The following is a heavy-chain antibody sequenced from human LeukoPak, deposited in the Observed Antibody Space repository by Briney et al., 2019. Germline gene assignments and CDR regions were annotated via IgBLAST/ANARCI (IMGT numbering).Heavy chain of an antibody. V-gene: IGHV3-13*01. CDR1: GFTFSSFG. J-gene: IGHJ6*03. CDR2: IGTASDT. D-gene: IGHD1-1*01. CDR3: ARGPPRGKYYYMDV. Sequence: QAGGSLRLSFAASGFTFSSFGMHWVRQPTGQGLEWVSTIGTASDTYYPGSVEGRFTLSRDNAKNSLYLQMNSLTAGDTAVYYCARGPPRGKYYYMDVWGKGTTVTVSS.